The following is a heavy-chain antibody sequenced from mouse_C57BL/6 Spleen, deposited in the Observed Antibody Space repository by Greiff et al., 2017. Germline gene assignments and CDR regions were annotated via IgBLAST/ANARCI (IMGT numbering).Heavy chain of an antibody. V-gene: IGHV5-17*01. CDR2: IRRGSSTI. J-gene: IGHJ4*01. CDR3: ARVPTTVVADYAMDY. D-gene: IGHD1-1*01. CDR1: GFTFSDYG. Sequence: EVKVVESGGGLVKPGGSLKLSCAASGFTFSDYGMHWVRQAPEKGLGWVANIRRGSSTIYYADTVKGRFTISRDNAKNTLFLQMTSLRSEDTAMYYCARVPTTVVADYAMDYWGQGTSVTVSS.